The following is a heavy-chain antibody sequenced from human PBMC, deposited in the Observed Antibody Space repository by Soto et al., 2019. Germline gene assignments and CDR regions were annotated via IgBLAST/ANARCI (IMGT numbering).Heavy chain of an antibody. CDR1: GYTFTSYA. CDR2: INAGNGNT. Sequence: ASVKVSCKASGYTFTSYAMHWVRQAPGQRLEWMGWINAGNGNTKYSQKFQGRVTITRDTSASTAYMELSSLRSEDTAVYYCARDRNYYGSGSYDYYYYYGMDVWGQGTTVTVSS. D-gene: IGHD3-10*01. V-gene: IGHV1-3*01. J-gene: IGHJ6*02. CDR3: ARDRNYYGSGSYDYYYYYGMDV.